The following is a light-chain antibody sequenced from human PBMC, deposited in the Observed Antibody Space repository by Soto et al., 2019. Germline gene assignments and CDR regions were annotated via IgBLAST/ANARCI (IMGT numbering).Light chain of an antibody. CDR1: QSISSY. Sequence: IQMTQSPSSLSETVGDRVTLTCRARQSISSYLGWYQQKPGKAPKLLIYAAASLQSGVPSRFSGSGSGTDFTLTISSLQPEDFATYYCQQSYITPRLTFGGGTMVDIK. V-gene: IGKV1-39*01. CDR3: QQSYITPRLT. CDR2: AAA. J-gene: IGKJ4*01.